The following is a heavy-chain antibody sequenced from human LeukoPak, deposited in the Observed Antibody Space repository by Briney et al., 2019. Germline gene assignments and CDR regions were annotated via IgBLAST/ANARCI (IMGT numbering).Heavy chain of an antibody. CDR2: ITTSSTYT. CDR3: ARDPYSGTYGNTYYYYMDV. D-gene: IGHD1-26*01. V-gene: IGHV3-21*01. J-gene: IGHJ6*03. Sequence: GGSLRLSCAASGFTFSSYSMNWVRQAPGKGLEWISSITTSSTYTFYADSVKGRFTISRDNARNSLYLQMNSLRVEDTAVYYCARDPYSGTYGNTYYYYMDVWGKGTTVTISS. CDR1: GFTFSSYS.